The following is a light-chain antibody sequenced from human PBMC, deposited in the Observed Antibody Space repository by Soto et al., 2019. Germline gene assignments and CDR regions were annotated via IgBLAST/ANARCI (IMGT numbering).Light chain of an antibody. J-gene: IGKJ1*01. V-gene: IGKV3-15*01. CDR1: QSISGN. CDR3: QLYGSPSWT. Sequence: EILMTQSPATVSVSPGERATLSCRANQSISGNLAWYQQKPGQAPRLLINRASTRAPGIPARFSGSASGTEFTLTISSLQSEDFAVYYCQLYGSPSWTFGQGTKVEIK. CDR2: RAS.